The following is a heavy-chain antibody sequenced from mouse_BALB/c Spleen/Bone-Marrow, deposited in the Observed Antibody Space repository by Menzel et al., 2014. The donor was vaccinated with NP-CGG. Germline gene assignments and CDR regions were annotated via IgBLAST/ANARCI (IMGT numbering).Heavy chain of an antibody. D-gene: IGHD2-14*01. CDR1: GYSFTSYW. CDR3: TRRNYRYDGFAY. Sequence: VQLKESGTVLARPGTSVKMSCKASGYSFTSYWMHWVKQRPGQGLEWIGVIYLGNSDTSYNQKFKGKAKLTAVTSASTAYMELSSLTNEDSAVYYCTRRNYRYDGFAYWGQGILVTVSA. V-gene: IGHV1-5*01. J-gene: IGHJ3*01. CDR2: IYLGNSDT.